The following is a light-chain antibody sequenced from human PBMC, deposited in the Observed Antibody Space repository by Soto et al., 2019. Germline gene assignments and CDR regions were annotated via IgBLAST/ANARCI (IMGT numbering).Light chain of an antibody. CDR3: QQYGSSPSYT. J-gene: IGKJ2*01. Sequence: EVVLTQSPGTLSLSPGERATLSCRASQSVNNNYVAWYQQKPGQAPRLLIFGSSDRATGIPDRFSGSGSGTDFTLTISRLKTEDFAVYYCQQYGSSPSYTFGQGTKLEIK. CDR1: QSVNNNY. CDR2: GSS. V-gene: IGKV3-20*01.